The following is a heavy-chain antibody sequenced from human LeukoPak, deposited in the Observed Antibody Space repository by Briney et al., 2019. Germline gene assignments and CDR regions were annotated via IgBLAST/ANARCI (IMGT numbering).Heavy chain of an antibody. CDR3: ARAVAAAGANDY. V-gene: IGHV1-2*02. D-gene: IGHD6-13*01. J-gene: IGHJ4*02. CDR1: GYTFTGYY. CDR2: INPNSGGT. Sequence: ASVKVSCKASGYTFTGYYMHWVRQAPGQGLEWMGWINPNSGGTNYARKFQGRVTMTRDTSISTAYMELSRLRSDDTAVYYCARAVAAAGANDYWGQGTLVTVSS.